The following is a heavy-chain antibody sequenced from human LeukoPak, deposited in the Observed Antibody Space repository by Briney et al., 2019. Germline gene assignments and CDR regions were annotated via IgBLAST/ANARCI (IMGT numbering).Heavy chain of an antibody. CDR3: AKMSTAEVCFDY. V-gene: IGHV4-30-4*07. Sequence: MASETLSLTCTVSGGSISSGGYSWSWIRQPPGKGLEWIGYISYSGSTYYNPSLKSRVTMSLDTSKNQFSLKLSSVTAADTAVHYCAKMSTAEVCFDYWGQGTLVTVSS. D-gene: IGHD5-24*01. CDR1: GGSISSGGYS. J-gene: IGHJ4*02. CDR2: ISYSGST.